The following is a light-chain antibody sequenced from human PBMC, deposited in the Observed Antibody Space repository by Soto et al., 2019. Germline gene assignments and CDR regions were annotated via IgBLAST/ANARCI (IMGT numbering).Light chain of an antibody. CDR3: LQDYSYPYT. J-gene: IGKJ2*01. Sequence: AIQMTQSPSSLSASVGDRVTITCRASQGIRNDLGWYQQKPGKAPKFLIFGASTLQSGVPSRFSGSGSGTDFALTISSLQPEDFATYYCLQDYSYPYTFGQGTKVDIK. V-gene: IGKV1-6*01. CDR1: QGIRND. CDR2: GAS.